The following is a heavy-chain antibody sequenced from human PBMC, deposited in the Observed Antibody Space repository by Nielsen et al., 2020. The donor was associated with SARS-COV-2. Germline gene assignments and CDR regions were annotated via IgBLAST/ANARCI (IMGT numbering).Heavy chain of an antibody. Sequence: GESLKISCAASGFTFDDYAMHWVRQAPGKGLEWVSLISGDGGSTYYPDSVKGRFTISRDNSKNTLYLQMNSLRAEDTAVYDCVRSRQLWTTFDYWGQGTLVTVSS. V-gene: IGHV3-43*02. D-gene: IGHD5-18*01. J-gene: IGHJ4*02. CDR3: VRSRQLWTTFDY. CDR1: GFTFDDYA. CDR2: ISGDGGST.